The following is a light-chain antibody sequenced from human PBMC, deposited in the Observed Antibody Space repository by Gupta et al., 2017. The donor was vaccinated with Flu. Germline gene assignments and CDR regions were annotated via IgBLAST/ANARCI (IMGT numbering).Light chain of an antibody. CDR1: HNIRYY. Sequence: EIVLTQSPATLSLSPGERATLSCRASHNIRYYLAWYQQRPGQAPRLLIYDASIRAAGIPARFSGSGSGTDFTLTSSSLEPEDFAVYYCQQRSNRFSFGHGTRVDIK. J-gene: IGKJ3*01. V-gene: IGKV3-11*01. CDR3: QQRSNRFS. CDR2: DAS.